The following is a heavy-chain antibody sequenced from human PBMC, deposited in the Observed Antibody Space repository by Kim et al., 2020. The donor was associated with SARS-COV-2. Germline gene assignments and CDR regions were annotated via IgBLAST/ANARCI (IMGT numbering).Heavy chain of an antibody. CDR1: GFTFSGSA. V-gene: IGHV3-73*01. Sequence: GGSLRLSCAASGFTFSGSAMHWVRQASGKGLEWVGRIRSKANSYATAYAASVKGRFTISRDYSKNTAYLQMNSLKNEDTAVYYCTRHGPLGYDILTGYSQGRDVWGQGTTVSVSS. CDR3: TRHGPLGYDILTGYSQGRDV. J-gene: IGHJ6*01. D-gene: IGHD3-9*01. CDR2: IRSKANSYAT.